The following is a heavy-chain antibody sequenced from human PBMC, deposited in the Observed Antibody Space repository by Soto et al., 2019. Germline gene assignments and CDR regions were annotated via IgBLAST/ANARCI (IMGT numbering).Heavy chain of an antibody. J-gene: IGHJ3*02. Sequence: SETLSLTCAVYGGSFSGYYWSWIRQPPGKGLEWIGEINHSGSTNYNPSLKSRVTISVDTSKNQFSLKLSSVTAADTAVYYCARGAETLLGYCTNGVCDAFDIWGQGTMVTVSS. V-gene: IGHV4-34*01. CDR3: ARGAETLLGYCTNGVCDAFDI. D-gene: IGHD2-8*01. CDR1: GGSFSGYY. CDR2: INHSGST.